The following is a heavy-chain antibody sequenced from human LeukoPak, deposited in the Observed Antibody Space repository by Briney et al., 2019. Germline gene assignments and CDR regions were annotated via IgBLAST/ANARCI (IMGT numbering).Heavy chain of an antibody. CDR1: GFTFDDYA. J-gene: IGHJ4*02. CDR3: ARELVRIDY. Sequence: PGRSLRLSCAASGFTFDDYAMHWVRQAPGKGLEWVSGISWNSGSIAYADSVKGRFTISRDNAKNSLFLQMNSLRAEDTALYYCARELVRIDYWGQGTLVTVSS. CDR2: ISWNSGSI. D-gene: IGHD1-26*01. V-gene: IGHV3-9*01.